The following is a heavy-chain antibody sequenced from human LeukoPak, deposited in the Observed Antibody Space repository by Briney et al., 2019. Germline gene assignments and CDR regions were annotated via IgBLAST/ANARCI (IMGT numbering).Heavy chain of an antibody. V-gene: IGHV1-69*13. CDR3: ARGRAKITMIVVVPTHFDY. CDR1: GGTFSSYA. Sequence: ASVKVSCKASGGTFSSYAISWVRQAPGQGLEWMGGIIPIFGTANYAQKFQGRVTITADESTSTAYMELSSLRSEDTAEYYCARGRAKITMIVVVPTHFDYWGQGTLVTVSS. CDR2: IIPIFGTA. D-gene: IGHD3-22*01. J-gene: IGHJ4*02.